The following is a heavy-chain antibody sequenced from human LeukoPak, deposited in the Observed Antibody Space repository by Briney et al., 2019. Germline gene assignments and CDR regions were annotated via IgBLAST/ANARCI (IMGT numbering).Heavy chain of an antibody. J-gene: IGHJ4*02. CDR3: ARDRSPYRSGAYYFDY. V-gene: IGHV1-69*05. CDR2: IIPIFGTA. Sequence: SVKVSCKASGGTFNSYAISWVRQAPGQGVEWMGGIIPIFGTANYAQKFQGRVTITTHESTSTAYMELSSLRSEDTAVYYCARDRSPYRSGAYYFDYWGQGTLVTVSS. CDR1: GGTFNSYA. D-gene: IGHD3-10*01.